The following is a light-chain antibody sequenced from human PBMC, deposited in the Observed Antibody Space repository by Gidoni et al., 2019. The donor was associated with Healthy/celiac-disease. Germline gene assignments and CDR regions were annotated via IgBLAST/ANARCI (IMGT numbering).Light chain of an antibody. Sequence: DIQLTQSPSFLSASVGDRVTITCRASQDISSYLAWYQQKPGKAPELLIYAASILQSGVPSRFSGRGSGTEFTLTISSLQPADFATYYCQQLNSYAFGQXTKVESK. CDR3: QQLNSYA. CDR2: AAS. CDR1: QDISSY. J-gene: IGKJ2*01. V-gene: IGKV1-9*01.